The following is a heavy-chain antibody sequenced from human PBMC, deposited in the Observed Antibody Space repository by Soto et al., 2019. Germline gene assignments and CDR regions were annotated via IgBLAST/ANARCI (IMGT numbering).Heavy chain of an antibody. CDR3: AKRESDSRGWLHFDY. D-gene: IGHD3-22*01. Sequence: EVQVLESGGGLVQPGGSLRLSCAASGFTFTTYAMSWVRQAPGKGLEWVSTISGSGGSAFYADSVKGRFTISRDNSKGTLYLQMNSLRAEDTAVYYCAKRESDSRGWLHFDYWVQGTLVTVSS. J-gene: IGHJ4*02. V-gene: IGHV3-23*01. CDR2: ISGSGGSA. CDR1: GFTFTTYA.